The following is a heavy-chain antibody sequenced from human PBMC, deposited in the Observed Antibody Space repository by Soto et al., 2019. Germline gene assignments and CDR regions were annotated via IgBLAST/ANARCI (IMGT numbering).Heavy chain of an antibody. Sequence: GGSLRLSCTASGFNLSTYGAHWVRQPPGKGLEWVAVVSFDGRNKYYAGSVEGRFTISRDNSKKTLYLHMNSLRAEDTAVYYCAKEGFYDRTGYYPFDSWGQGTLVTVSS. CDR1: GFNLSTYG. D-gene: IGHD3-22*01. CDR3: AKEGFYDRTGYYPFDS. J-gene: IGHJ4*02. V-gene: IGHV3-30*18. CDR2: VSFDGRNK.